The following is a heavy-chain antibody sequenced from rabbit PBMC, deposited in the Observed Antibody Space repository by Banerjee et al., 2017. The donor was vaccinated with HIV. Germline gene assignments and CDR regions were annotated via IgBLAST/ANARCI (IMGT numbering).Heavy chain of an antibody. CDR2: IYAGSSGST. CDR1: GFSFSSGYW. V-gene: IGHV1S45*01. D-gene: IGHD7-1*01. Sequence: QEQLEESGGDLVKPEGSLTLTCTASGFSFSSGYWIYWVRQAPGKGLEWIACIYAGSSGSTYYASWAKGRFTIAKTSSTTVTLQMTSLTAADTATYFCARYAGYAGYGFGSLDLWGPGTLVTVS. CDR3: ARYAGYAGYGFGSLDL. J-gene: IGHJ6*01.